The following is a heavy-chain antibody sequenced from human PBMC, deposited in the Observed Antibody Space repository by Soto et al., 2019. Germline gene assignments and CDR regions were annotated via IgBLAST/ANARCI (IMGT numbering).Heavy chain of an antibody. CDR3: ARERVVPAAMPSPVADYYYYYYMAV. CDR1: GGTFSSYT. J-gene: IGHJ6*03. CDR2: IIPILGIA. V-gene: IGHV1-69*02. Sequence: ASVKVSCKASGGTFSSYTISWVRQAPGQGLEWMGRIIPILGIANYAQKFQGRVTITADKSTSTAYMELSSLRSEDTAVYYCARERVVPAAMPSPVADYYYYYYMAVWGKGTSVTVSS. D-gene: IGHD2-2*01.